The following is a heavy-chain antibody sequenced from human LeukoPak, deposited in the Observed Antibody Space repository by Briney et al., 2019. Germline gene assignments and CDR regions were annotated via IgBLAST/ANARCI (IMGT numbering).Heavy chain of an antibody. CDR1: GLTFSDST. CDR2: IRGKINNYAT. D-gene: IGHD4-17*01. Sequence: GGCLRLSCVASGLTFSDSTIHWVRRASGKGLEWGGRIRGKINNYATAYAASVKGRFTLSRDDSKNTTYLQMNSLKSEDTAVYHCTRHDYTDSADLVDNWGQGTLVTVSS. CDR3: TRHDYTDSADLVDN. V-gene: IGHV3-73*01. J-gene: IGHJ4*02.